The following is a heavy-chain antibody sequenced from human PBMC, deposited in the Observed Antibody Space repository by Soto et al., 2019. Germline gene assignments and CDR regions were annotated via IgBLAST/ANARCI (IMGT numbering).Heavy chain of an antibody. V-gene: IGHV4-34*01. CDR3: ARLVDPGHFDY. CDR1: GGSFSGYY. Sequence: SETLSLTCAVYGGSFSGYYWSWIRQPPGKGLEWIGEINHSGSTNYNPSLKSRVTISVDTSKNQFSLKLSSVTAADTAVYYCARLVDPGHFDYWGQGTLVTVSS. D-gene: IGHD2-2*01. J-gene: IGHJ4*02. CDR2: INHSGST.